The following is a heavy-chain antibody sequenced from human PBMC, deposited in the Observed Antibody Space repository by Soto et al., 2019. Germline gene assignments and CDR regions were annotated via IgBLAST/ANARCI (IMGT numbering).Heavy chain of an antibody. CDR1: GFSFSSYG. Sequence: QVQLVESGGGVVQPARSLRLSCAASGFSFSSYGMHWVRQAPGKGLAWVALISYNGSNIYYADSVKGRFTTSRHNSKNTLYLQMNSLRAEDTAVYYWAKAISWVEGTHDYGMDVWGQGTTVTVSS. CDR3: AKAISWVEGTHDYGMDV. V-gene: IGHV3-30*18. J-gene: IGHJ6*02. D-gene: IGHD1-1*01. CDR2: ISYNGSNI.